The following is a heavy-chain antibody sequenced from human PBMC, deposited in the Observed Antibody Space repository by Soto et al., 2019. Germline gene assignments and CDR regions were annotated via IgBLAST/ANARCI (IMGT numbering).Heavy chain of an antibody. J-gene: IGHJ5*02. CDR3: AHVEGEYSSGWPFDP. CDR1: GFSLSTSGVG. CDR2: IYWDDDK. Sequence: QITLKESGPTLVKPTQTLTLTCTFSGFSLSTSGVGVGWIRQPPGKALEWLALIYWDDDKRYSPSLKSRLTITKDTSKNQVVLTMTNLDPVDTATYYCAHVEGEYSSGWPFDPWGQGTLVTVSS. D-gene: IGHD6-19*01. V-gene: IGHV2-5*02.